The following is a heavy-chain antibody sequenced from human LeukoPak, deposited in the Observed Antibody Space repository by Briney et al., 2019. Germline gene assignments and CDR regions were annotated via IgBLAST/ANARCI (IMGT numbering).Heavy chain of an antibody. D-gene: IGHD2-21*01. J-gene: IGHJ4*02. Sequence: GGSLRLSCAASGFTFSSYAMSWVRQAPGKALEWVSAISGSGGSTYYADSVKGRFTISRDSSKNTLYLQMNSLRAEDAAVYYCAKAPVTSCRGAYCYPFDYWGQGTLVTVSS. V-gene: IGHV3-23*01. CDR3: AKAPVTSCRGAYCYPFDY. CDR1: GFTFSSYA. CDR2: ISGSGGST.